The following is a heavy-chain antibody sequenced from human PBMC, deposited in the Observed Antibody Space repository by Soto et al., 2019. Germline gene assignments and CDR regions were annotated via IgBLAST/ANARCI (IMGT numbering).Heavy chain of an antibody. V-gene: IGHV4-39*01. J-gene: IGHJ4*02. D-gene: IGHD5-12*01. CDR1: GGFITNDSYY. CDR3: ARHLSETGYDLNY. CDR2: IYFSGST. Sequence: SETLSLTSTVSGGFITNDSYYWGWIRQPPGKGLEWIGSIYFSGSTYYNSALKSRLAISIDMSKNQFSLNLSSVTAADTAVYYCARHLSETGYDLNYWGQGTPVTVSS.